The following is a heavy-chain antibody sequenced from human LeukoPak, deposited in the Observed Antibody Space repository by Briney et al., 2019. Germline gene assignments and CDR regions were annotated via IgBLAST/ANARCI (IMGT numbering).Heavy chain of an antibody. D-gene: IGHD5-18*01. Sequence: SRPTLVNPTQTLTLTCSLSGVSLSTSGVGVGWIRQPPGKALERLALIYWDDDSRYSPSLKSRLTIVKDTSKNQVVLTLTNMDSVDTATYYCAHSQVFSYGSFRDAYDIWGLG. CDR3: AHSQVFSYGSFRDAYDI. V-gene: IGHV2-5*02. J-gene: IGHJ3*02. CDR2: IYWDDDS. CDR1: GVSLSTSGVG.